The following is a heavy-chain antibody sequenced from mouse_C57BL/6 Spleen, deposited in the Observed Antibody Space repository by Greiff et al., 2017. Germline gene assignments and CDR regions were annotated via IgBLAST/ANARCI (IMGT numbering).Heavy chain of an antibody. D-gene: IGHD1-1*01. V-gene: IGHV1-64*01. J-gene: IGHJ3*01. CDR3: ATYDYGSSFAD. Sequence: VQLQQPGAELVQPGASVKLSCEASGYTFTNYWMHWVQQTPGQGLEWVGIIHPNSGSTTSNEKFTSKDTLTVDKSSSTAYMQLSSLTSEDSAVYDCATYDYGSSFADWGQGTPVTASA. CDR1: GYTFTNYW. CDR2: IHPNSGST.